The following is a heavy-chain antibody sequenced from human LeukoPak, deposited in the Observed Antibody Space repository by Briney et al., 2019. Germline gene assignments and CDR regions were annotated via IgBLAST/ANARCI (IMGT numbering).Heavy chain of an antibody. J-gene: IGHJ4*02. V-gene: IGHV3-9*03. CDR3: AKDRGKWLQLPLDY. D-gene: IGHD5-24*01. Sequence: HPGRSLRLSCAASGFTFDDYAMHWVRQAPGKGLEWVSGISWNSGSIGYADSVKGRFTISRDNAKNSLYLQMNSLRAEDMALYYCAKDRGKWLQLPLDYWGQGTLVTVSS. CDR2: ISWNSGSI. CDR1: GFTFDDYA.